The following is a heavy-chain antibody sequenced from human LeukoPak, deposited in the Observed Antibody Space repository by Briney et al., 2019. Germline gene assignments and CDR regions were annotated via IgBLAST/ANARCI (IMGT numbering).Heavy chain of an antibody. CDR1: GFSFSRYW. D-gene: IGHD7-27*01. CDR3: TRNNWGIDY. V-gene: IGHV3-7*01. CDR2: IKQDGSEK. Sequence: GGSLRLSCAASGFSFSRYWMSWVRQAPGKGLEWVANIKQDGSEKNYVESVKGRFTISRDNAGNTLYLQMTNLRVEDTAVYYCTRNNWGIDYWGQGALVSVSS. J-gene: IGHJ4*02.